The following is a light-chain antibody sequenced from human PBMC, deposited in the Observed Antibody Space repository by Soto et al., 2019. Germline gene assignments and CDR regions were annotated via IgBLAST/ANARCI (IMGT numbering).Light chain of an antibody. CDR2: EVS. V-gene: IGLV2-8*01. J-gene: IGLJ3*02. CDR3: SSYAGSNNWV. Sequence: QSVLAQPPSASGSPGQSVTISCTGTSSDVGGYKYVSWYQQHPGKAPKLMIYEVSKRPSGVPDRFSGSKSGNTASLTVSGLQAEDEADYYCSSYAGSNNWVFXGGTKVTVL. CDR1: SSDVGGYKY.